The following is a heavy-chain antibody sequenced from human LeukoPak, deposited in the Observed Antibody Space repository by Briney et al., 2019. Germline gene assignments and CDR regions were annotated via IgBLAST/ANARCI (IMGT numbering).Heavy chain of an antibody. J-gene: IGHJ4*02. CDR1: GFTFSSYA. V-gene: IGHV3-30*04. CDR2: ISYDGSNK. Sequence: GGSLRLSCAASGFTFSSYAMHWVRQAPGKGLEWVAVISYDGSNKYYADSVKGRFTISRDNSKNPLYLQMNSLRAEDTAVYYCAREATYYDILTGYYNGPFDYWGQGTLVTVSS. CDR3: AREATYYDILTGYYNGPFDY. D-gene: IGHD3-9*01.